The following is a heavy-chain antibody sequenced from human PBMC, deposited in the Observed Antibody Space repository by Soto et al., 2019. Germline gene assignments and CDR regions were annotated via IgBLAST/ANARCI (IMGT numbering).Heavy chain of an antibody. J-gene: IGHJ4*02. CDR2: ISYDGSNK. Sequence: GGSLRLSCAASGFTFSSYAMHWVRQAPGKGLEWVAVISYDGSNKYYADSVKGRFTISRDNSKNTLYLQMNSLRAEDTAVYYCARDVPFDYGSDYWGQGTLVTVSS. V-gene: IGHV3-30-3*01. CDR1: GFTFSSYA. D-gene: IGHD4-17*01. CDR3: ARDVPFDYGSDY.